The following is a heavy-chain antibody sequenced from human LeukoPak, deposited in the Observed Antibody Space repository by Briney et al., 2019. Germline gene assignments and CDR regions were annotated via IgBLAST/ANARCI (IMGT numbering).Heavy chain of an antibody. Sequence: ASVKVSCKASGYTFTGYYMHWVRQAPGQGLEWMGWINPNSGGTNYAQKFQGRVTISVDTSKNQFSLKLSSVTAADTAVYYCAREGCSSTSCPGAAFDYWGQGTLVTVSS. J-gene: IGHJ4*02. V-gene: IGHV1-2*02. D-gene: IGHD2-2*01. CDR3: AREGCSSTSCPGAAFDY. CDR1: GYTFTGYY. CDR2: INPNSGGT.